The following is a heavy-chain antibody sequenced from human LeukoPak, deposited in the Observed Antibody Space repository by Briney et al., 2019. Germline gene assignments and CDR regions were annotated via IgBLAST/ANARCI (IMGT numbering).Heavy chain of an antibody. CDR3: ARARYGAIIDY. CDR1: GGSFSGYY. J-gene: IGHJ4*02. V-gene: IGHV4-34*01. CDR2: INHSGST. Sequence: SETLSLTCAVYGGSFSGYYWSWIRQPPGKGLEWIGEINHSGSTNYNPSLKSRVTISVDTSKNQFSLKLSSVTAADTAVYHCARARYGAIIDYWGQGTLVTVSS. D-gene: IGHD4-17*01.